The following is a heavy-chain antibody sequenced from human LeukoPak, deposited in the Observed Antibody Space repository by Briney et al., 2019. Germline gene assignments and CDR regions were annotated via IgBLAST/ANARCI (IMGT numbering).Heavy chain of an antibody. D-gene: IGHD6-13*01. CDR1: GGXFSGYY. Sequence: SETLSLTCAVYGGXFSGYYCSWIRQPPGKGLEWIGEINHSGSTNYNPSLKSRVTISVDTSKNQFSLKLSSVTAADTAVYYCARGRGAAATNWGQGTLVTVSS. J-gene: IGHJ4*02. V-gene: IGHV4-34*01. CDR3: ARGRGAAATN. CDR2: INHSGST.